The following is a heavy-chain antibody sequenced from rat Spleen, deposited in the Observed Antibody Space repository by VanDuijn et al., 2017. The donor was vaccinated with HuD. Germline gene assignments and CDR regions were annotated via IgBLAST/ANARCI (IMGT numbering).Heavy chain of an antibody. CDR3: TRGYYLDY. J-gene: IGHJ2*01. Sequence: EVRLVESGGGIVQPGRSMKLSCAASGFTFSNYDMVWVRQAPTKGLKWVASISYDGSTPYYRDSVKGRFTISRDNAKSTLYLQMDSIRSEDTATYYCTRGYYLDYWGQGVMVTVSS. CDR2: ISYDGSTP. V-gene: IGHV5-7*01. CDR1: GFTFSNYD.